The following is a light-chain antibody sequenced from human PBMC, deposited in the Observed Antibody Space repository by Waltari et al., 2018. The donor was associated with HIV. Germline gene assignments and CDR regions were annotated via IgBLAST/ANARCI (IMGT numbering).Light chain of an antibody. CDR1: SSNIGNSA. V-gene: IGLV1-36*01. Sequence: QSVLTQPPSVSAAPGQRVTISCSGSSSNIGNSAVYWYQQFPGMPPKLVMSHAPLPPWGVSDRVSGAKSGAAAARTIYGVQSQDEAEYYWATWDDSLTAWVFGGGSKVTVL. CDR3: ATWDDSLTAWV. J-gene: IGLJ3*02. CDR2: HAP.